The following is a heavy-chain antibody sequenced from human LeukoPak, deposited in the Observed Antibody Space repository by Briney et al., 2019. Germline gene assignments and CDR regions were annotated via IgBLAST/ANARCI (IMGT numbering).Heavy chain of an antibody. CDR1: GYTFTGYY. CDR2: INPNSGGT. D-gene: IGHD6-6*01. Sequence: ASVKVSCKASGYTFTGYYMHWVRQAPGQGLEWMGRINPNSGGTNYAQKFQGRVTIARDTSISTAYMALSRLRSDDTAVYYCARESIAARYFDYWGQGTLVTVSS. V-gene: IGHV1-2*06. CDR3: ARESIAARYFDY. J-gene: IGHJ4*02.